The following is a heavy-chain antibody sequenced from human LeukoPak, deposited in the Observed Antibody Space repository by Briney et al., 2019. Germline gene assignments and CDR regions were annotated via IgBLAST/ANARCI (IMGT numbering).Heavy chain of an antibody. J-gene: IGHJ6*03. CDR2: MNPNSGNT. V-gene: IGHV1-8*01. CDR3: ARGRRGCSGGSCYSSISYYYYMDV. Sequence: ASVKVSCKASGYTFTIYDINWVRQATGQGLEWMGWMNPNSGNTGYAQKFQGRVTMTRNTSISTAYMELSSLRSEDTAVYYCARGRRGCSGGSCYSSISYYYYMDVWGKGTTVTVSS. CDR1: GYTFTIYD. D-gene: IGHD2-15*01.